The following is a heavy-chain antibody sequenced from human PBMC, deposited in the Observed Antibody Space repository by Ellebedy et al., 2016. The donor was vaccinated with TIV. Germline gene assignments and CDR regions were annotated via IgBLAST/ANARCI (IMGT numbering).Heavy chain of an antibody. CDR1: SFTFSVYT. D-gene: IGHD3-10*01. J-gene: IGHJ5*02. CDR2: ISHDGTKK. Sequence: GESLKISXAASSFTFSVYTIHWVRQAPGKGLEWVALISHDGTKKSYADSVRGRFTISRDNSKNTLSLEMNSLRAEDTATYYGARVLLPTDYYSSGGWGFDPWGQGTLVTVSS. V-gene: IGHV3-30-3*01. CDR3: ARVLLPTDYYSSGGWGFDP.